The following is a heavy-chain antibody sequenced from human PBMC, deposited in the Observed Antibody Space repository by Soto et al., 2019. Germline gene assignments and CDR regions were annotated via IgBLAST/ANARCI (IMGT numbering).Heavy chain of an antibody. CDR2: IIPIFGTA. CDR1: GGTFSTHA. D-gene: IGHD6-6*01. CDR3: ARDRVREYYSTSAYGSWAFDI. Sequence: GASVTVSCKASGGTFSTHAINWVRQAPGQGLEWMGGIIPIFGTANYAHKFQGRVTITADKSTSTAYMELNSLRSEDTAVYYCARDRVREYYSTSAYGSWAFDIWGQGTMVTVSS. J-gene: IGHJ3*02. V-gene: IGHV1-69*06.